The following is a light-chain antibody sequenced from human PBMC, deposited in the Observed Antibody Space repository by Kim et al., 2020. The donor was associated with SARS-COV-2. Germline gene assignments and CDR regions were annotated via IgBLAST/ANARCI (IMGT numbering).Light chain of an antibody. Sequence: VSPGERATVSCRASQRVSSNLAWFQQKRGQAPGLLIYGVSTRATGIPARFSGSGSGTEFTLTISSLQSEDFAVYYCQQYDDWPITFGQGTRLEIK. CDR2: GVS. CDR3: QQYDDWPIT. V-gene: IGKV3-15*01. CDR1: QRVSSN. J-gene: IGKJ5*01.